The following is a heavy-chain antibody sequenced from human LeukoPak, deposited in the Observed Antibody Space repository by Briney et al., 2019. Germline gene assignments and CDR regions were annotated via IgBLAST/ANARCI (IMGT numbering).Heavy chain of an antibody. CDR1: GYTFTSYD. CDR3: ARAEVGGEDTGFDY. J-gene: IGHJ4*02. D-gene: IGHD3-16*01. Sequence: ASVKVSCKASGYTFTSYDINWVRQATGQGLEWMGWMNPNSGNTGYAQEFQGRVTITRNTSISTAYMELSRLRSDDTAVYYCARAEVGGEDTGFDYWGQGTLVTVSS. CDR2: MNPNSGNT. V-gene: IGHV1-8*03.